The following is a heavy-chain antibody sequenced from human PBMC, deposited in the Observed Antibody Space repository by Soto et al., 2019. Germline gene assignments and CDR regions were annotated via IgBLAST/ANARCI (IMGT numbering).Heavy chain of an antibody. J-gene: IGHJ4*01. CDR1: GGTFSSYA. Sequence: LVQVSCKASGGTFSSYAISWVRQAPGQGLEWMGGIIPIFGTANYAQKFQGRVTITADESTSTAYMELSGLRSEDTAVYYCARDVIPVPGTGYYFDYWGHGTLFTVYS. CDR3: ARDVIPVPGTGYYFDY. V-gene: IGHV1-69*13. D-gene: IGHD6-19*01. CDR2: IIPIFGTA.